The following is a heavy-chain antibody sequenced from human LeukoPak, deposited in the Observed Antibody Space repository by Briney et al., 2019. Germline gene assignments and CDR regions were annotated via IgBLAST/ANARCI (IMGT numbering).Heavy chain of an antibody. V-gene: IGHV3-23*01. CDR2: ISGSASST. Sequence: GGSLRLSCAASGFTFDDYAMHWVRQAPGKGLEWVSAISGSASSTYHADSVKGRFTISRDNSKNTLYLQMNSLRADDTAVYYCARVPPSAVGWGQGTLVTVSS. J-gene: IGHJ4*02. CDR3: ARVPPSAVG. D-gene: IGHD2-2*01. CDR1: GFTFDDYA.